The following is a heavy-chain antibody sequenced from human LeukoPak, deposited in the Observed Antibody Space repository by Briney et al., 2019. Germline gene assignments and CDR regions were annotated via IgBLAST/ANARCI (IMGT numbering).Heavy chain of an antibody. CDR1: GASITSFH. J-gene: IGHJ4*02. V-gene: IGHV4-4*07. CDR3: ARKDGDY. Sequence: SETLPLTCTVFGASITSFHWTWIRQPAGKGLEWIGLIYSSGSTIYNPSLQSRVAMSVDMTKNQLSLKLSSVTAADTAMYYCARKDGDYWGQGTLVTVSS. D-gene: IGHD6-6*01. CDR2: IYSSGST.